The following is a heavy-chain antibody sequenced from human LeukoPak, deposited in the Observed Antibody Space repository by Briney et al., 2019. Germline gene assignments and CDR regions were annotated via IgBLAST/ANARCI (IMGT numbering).Heavy chain of an antibody. D-gene: IGHD1-1*01. CDR2: IYYSGST. V-gene: IGHV4-39*01. J-gene: IGHJ3*02. CDR1: GGSISSSGYY. CDR3: ARRDFGTTGTGAFDI. Sequence: SETLSLTCTVSGGSISSSGYYWGWIRQPPGKGLEWIGSIYYSGSTYYNPSLKSRVTISVDTSKNQFSLKLSSVTAADTAVYYCARRDFGTTGTGAFDIWGQGTMVTVSS.